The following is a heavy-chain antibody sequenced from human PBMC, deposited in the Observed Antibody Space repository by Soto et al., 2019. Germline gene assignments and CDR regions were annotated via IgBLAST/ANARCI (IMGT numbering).Heavy chain of an antibody. J-gene: IGHJ4*02. CDR2: INSDGSST. CDR3: ARAGRDARLRYFDT. D-gene: IGHD3-16*01. V-gene: IGHV3-74*01. Sequence: GALRLSCAAAGFTFSSYWVHWVRQAPGGGRVWVSRINSDGSSTGYADSVKGRFTISSDNAKNTLYLHLNTLRADDTAVYYCARAGRDARLRYFDTWGQGTLVTVSS. CDR1: GFTFSSYW.